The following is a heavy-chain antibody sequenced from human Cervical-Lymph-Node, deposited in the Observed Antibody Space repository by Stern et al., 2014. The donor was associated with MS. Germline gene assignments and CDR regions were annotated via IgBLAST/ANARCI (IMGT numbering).Heavy chain of an antibody. CDR1: GGSISSGSYY. CDR3: ARGIGGLALGWFDP. J-gene: IGHJ5*02. CDR2: IYTSGST. V-gene: IGHV4-61*02. Sequence: QVQLQESGPGLVKPSQTLSLTCTVSGGSISSGSYYWSWIRQPAGKGLEXIGRIYTSGSTNYNPSLKSRVTISVDTSKNQFSLKRSSVTAADTAVYYCARGIGGLALGWFDPWGQGTLVTVSS. D-gene: IGHD3-16*01.